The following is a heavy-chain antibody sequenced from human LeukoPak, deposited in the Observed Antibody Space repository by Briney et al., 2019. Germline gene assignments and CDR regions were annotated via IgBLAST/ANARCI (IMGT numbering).Heavy chain of an antibody. V-gene: IGHV1-69*04. CDR2: IIPILGIA. CDR1: GGTFSSYA. CDR3: ARDRNAAAGTYYYYCYGMDV. J-gene: IGHJ6*02. D-gene: IGHD6-13*01. Sequence: ASVKVSCKASGGTFSSYAISWVRQAPGQGLEWMGRIIPILGIANYAQKFQGRVTITADKSTSTAYMELSSLRSEDTAVYYCARDRNAAAGTYYYYCYGMDVWGQGTTVTVSS.